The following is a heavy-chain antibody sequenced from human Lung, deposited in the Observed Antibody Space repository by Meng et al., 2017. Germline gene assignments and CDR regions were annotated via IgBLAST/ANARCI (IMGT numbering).Heavy chain of an antibody. CDR3: ARGPTTMAHDFDY. CDR1: GGSFSDYY. CDR2: FNQSGIT. J-gene: IGHJ4*02. V-gene: IGHV4-34*01. Sequence: QVRLPQWGAGLLNPSETLPCPCVFLGGSFSDYYWCWIRQPPGKGLEWIGEFNQSGITNYNPSLESRATISVDTSQNNLSLKLSSVTAADSAVYYCARGPTTMAHDFDYWGQGTLVTVSS. D-gene: IGHD4-11*01.